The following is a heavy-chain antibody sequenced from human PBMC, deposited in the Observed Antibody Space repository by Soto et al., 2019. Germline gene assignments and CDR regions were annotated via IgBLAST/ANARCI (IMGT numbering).Heavy chain of an antibody. CDR2: IYPADSDT. D-gene: IGHD5-18*01. J-gene: IGHJ4*01. V-gene: IGHV5-51*01. Sequence: WVLQKPGKGLEWMGIIYPADSDTSYSPSLQGQVTISADKSLNTAYLHWNSLKASDTAVYYCARQSGHTPMIDLWCPGTLV. CDR3: ARQSGHTPMIDL.